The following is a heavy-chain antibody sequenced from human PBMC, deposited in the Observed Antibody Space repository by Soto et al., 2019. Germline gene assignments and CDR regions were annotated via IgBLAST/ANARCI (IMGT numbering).Heavy chain of an antibody. Sequence: GGSLRLSCAASGFTFSSYAMSWVRQAPGKGLEWVSAISGSGGSTYYADSVKGRFTISRDNSKNTLYLQMNSLRAEDTAVYYCAKGGGVTTWGGAEYFQHWGQGTLVTVSS. D-gene: IGHD4-17*01. J-gene: IGHJ1*01. CDR3: AKGGGVTTWGGAEYFQH. CDR2: ISGSGGST. CDR1: GFTFSSYA. V-gene: IGHV3-23*01.